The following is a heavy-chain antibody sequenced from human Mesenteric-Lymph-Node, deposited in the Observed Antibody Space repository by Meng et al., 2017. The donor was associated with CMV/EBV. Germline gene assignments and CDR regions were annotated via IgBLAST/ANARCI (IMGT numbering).Heavy chain of an antibody. CDR1: GFTFTDYW. J-gene: IGHJ1*01. Sequence: GESLKISCAASGFTFTDYWMGWVRQAPGKGLVWVTFIHYDGSNKYYADAVKGRFTISRDNSKKTVYLQRNSLRTQDTAVYYCAKDGCSSSSCRIPHWGQGTLVTVSS. V-gene: IGHV3-30*02. D-gene: IGHD2-15*01. CDR2: IHYDGSNK. CDR3: AKDGCSSSSCRIPH.